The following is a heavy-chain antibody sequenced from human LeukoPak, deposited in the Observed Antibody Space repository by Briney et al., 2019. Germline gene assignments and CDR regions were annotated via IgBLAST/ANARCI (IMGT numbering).Heavy chain of an antibody. CDR1: GGSISSYY. V-gene: IGHV4-4*07. CDR3: ARDLGGYSSGWSNGPYYFDY. Sequence: SETLSLTCTVSGGSISSYYWSWIRQPAGKGLEWIGRIYTSGSTNYKPSLKSRVTTSVDKSKNQFTLKLSSVTAADTAVYYCARDLGGYSSGWSNGPYYFDYWGQGTLVTVSS. D-gene: IGHD6-19*01. J-gene: IGHJ4*02. CDR2: IYTSGST.